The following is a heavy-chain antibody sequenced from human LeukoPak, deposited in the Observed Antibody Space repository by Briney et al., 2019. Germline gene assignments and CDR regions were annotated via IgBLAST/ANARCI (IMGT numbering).Heavy chain of an antibody. CDR2: INPNSGGT. Sequence: ASVKVSCKASGYTFTHNYIHWVRQAPGQGLEWMGWINPNSGGTNSAQRFQGRVNMTRDTSISTAYMDLSSLRSDDTAVYYCTRGVGTSLFADWGQGTLVTVSS. J-gene: IGHJ4*02. CDR3: TRGVGTSLFAD. D-gene: IGHD2-2*01. V-gene: IGHV1-2*02. CDR1: GYTFTHNY.